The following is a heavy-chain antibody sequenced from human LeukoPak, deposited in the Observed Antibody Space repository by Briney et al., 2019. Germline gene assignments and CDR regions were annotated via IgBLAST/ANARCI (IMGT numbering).Heavy chain of an antibody. CDR1: GYTFTSYG. D-gene: IGHD5-24*01. CDR3: ARVRDGYNDAYDI. V-gene: IGHV1-18*01. J-gene: IGHJ3*02. CDR2: ISAYNGNT. Sequence: ASVKVSCKASGYTFTSYGITWVRQAPGQGLEWMGWISAYNGNTKYAQKLQGRVTMTTDTSTSTAYMELSSLRSEDTAVYYCARVRDGYNDAYDIWGQGTMVTVPS.